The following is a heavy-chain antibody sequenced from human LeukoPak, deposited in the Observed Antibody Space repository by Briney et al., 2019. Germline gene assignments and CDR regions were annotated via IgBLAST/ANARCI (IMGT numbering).Heavy chain of an antibody. CDR1: GFTFSSYA. J-gene: IGHJ4*02. Sequence: PGGSLRLSCAASGFTFSSYAMSWVRQAPGKGLEWVSAISGSGGSTYYADSVKGRFTISRDNSKNTLYLQMNSLRAEDTAVYYCAKILSGPAVFRYYFDYWGQGTLVTVSS. V-gene: IGHV3-23*01. D-gene: IGHD2-2*01. CDR3: AKILSGPAVFRYYFDY. CDR2: ISGSGGST.